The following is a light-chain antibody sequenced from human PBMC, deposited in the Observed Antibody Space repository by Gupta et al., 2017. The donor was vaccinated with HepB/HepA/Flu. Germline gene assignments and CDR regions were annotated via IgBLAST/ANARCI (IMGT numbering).Light chain of an antibody. J-gene: IGLJ2*01. Sequence: SYELTQPPSVSVSPGQTASLTCSGDKLGDKYACWYQQKPGQSPVLVIYQDSQRPSGIPERFSGSNSGNTATLIISGTQAMDEADYYCQAWDSSTGVFGGGTKLTVL. CDR3: QAWDSSTGV. V-gene: IGLV3-1*01. CDR1: KLGDKY. CDR2: QDS.